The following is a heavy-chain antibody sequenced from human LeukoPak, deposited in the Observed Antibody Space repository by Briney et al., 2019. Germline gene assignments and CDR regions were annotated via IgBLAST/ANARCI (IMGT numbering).Heavy chain of an antibody. V-gene: IGHV4-59*11. J-gene: IGHJ4*02. D-gene: IGHD4-23*01. CDR3: ATYYRGMGGRGY. CDR1: GDSISGQH. CDR2: IYYSGTT. Sequence: SETLSLTCNVSGDSISGQHLTWIRQPPGKGLEWIGQIYYSGTTHYNPALQSRVTMSLDTPKTHFSLKVTSVTAADTAVYYCATYYRGMGGRGYWGQGTLVTVSS.